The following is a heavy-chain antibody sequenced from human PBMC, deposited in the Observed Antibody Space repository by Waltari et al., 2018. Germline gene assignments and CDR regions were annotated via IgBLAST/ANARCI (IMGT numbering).Heavy chain of an antibody. CDR3: ARDLRDYYYYYGMDV. D-gene: IGHD3-9*01. V-gene: IGHV3-48*01. CDR1: GFTFSSYS. Sequence: EVQLVESGGGLVQPGGSLRLSCAASGFTFSSYSLNWVRQAPGKGLEWVSSISSISSTIYYADSVKGRFTISRDNAKNSLYLQMNSLRAEDTAVYYCARDLRDYYYYYGMDVWGQGTTVTVSS. J-gene: IGHJ6*02. CDR2: ISSISSTI.